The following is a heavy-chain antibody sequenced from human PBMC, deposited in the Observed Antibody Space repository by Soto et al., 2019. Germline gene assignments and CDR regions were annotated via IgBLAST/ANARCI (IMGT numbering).Heavy chain of an antibody. CDR1: GYTFTSYA. Sequence: ASVKVSCKASGYTFTSYAMHWVRQAPGQRLEWVGWINAGNGNTKYSQKFQGRVTITRDTSASTAYMELSSLRSEDTAVYYCARGRIVATSIYYGMDVWGQGTTVTVSS. CDR3: ARGRIVATSIYYGMDV. CDR2: INAGNGNT. D-gene: IGHD5-12*01. V-gene: IGHV1-3*01. J-gene: IGHJ6*02.